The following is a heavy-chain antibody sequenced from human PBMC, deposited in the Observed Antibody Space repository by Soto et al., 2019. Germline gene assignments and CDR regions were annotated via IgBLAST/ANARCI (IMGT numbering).Heavy chain of an antibody. J-gene: IGHJ6*02. D-gene: IGHD4-17*01. CDR2: INHSGTT. CDR1: GGSFSNYY. V-gene: IGHV4-34*01. CDR3: ARVTRGDYLLTFSLRGMDV. Sequence: SETLSLPCAVYGGSFSNYYWSWIRQPPGKGLEWIGEINHSGTTNYNPSLKSRVTTSVDTSKNQFSLKLTSVTAADTAVYYCARVTRGDYLLTFSLRGMDVWGQGTPVTVSS.